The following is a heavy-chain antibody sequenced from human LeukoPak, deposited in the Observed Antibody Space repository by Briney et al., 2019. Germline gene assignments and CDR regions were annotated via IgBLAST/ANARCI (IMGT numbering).Heavy chain of an antibody. CDR3: ARILFGVVTTNYYVYYYMDV. CDR1: GGSISSSSYY. J-gene: IGHJ6*03. Sequence: SETLSLTCTVSGGSISSSSYYWGWIRQPPGKGLEWIGSIYYSGSTYYNPSLKSRVTISVDTSKNQFSLKLSSVTAADTAVYYCARILFGVVTTNYYVYYYMDVWGKGTTVTVSS. CDR2: IYYSGST. D-gene: IGHD3-3*01. V-gene: IGHV4-39*01.